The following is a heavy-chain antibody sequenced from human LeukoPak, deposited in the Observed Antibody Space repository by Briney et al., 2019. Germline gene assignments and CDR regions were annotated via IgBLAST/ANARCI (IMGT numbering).Heavy chain of an antibody. Sequence: PSETLSLTCTVSGGSISSYYWGWLRQPPGKGLEWIGYIYYSGSTNYNPSLKSRVTISVDTSKNQFSLKLSSVTAADTAVYYCAREVYYYYYMDVWGKGTTVTVSS. CDR1: GGSISSYY. CDR2: IYYSGST. J-gene: IGHJ6*03. V-gene: IGHV4-59*01. CDR3: AREVYYYYYMDV.